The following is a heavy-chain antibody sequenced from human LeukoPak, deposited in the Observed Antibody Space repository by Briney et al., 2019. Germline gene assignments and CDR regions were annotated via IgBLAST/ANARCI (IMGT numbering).Heavy chain of an antibody. Sequence: SVKVSCKASGGTFSSYAISWARQAPGQGLEWMGGIIPIFGTANYAQKFQGRVTITTDESTSTAYMELSSLRSEDTAVYYCARAHGYCSGGSCYGRYYFDYWGQGTLVTVSS. CDR1: GGTFSSYA. CDR2: IIPIFGTA. CDR3: ARAHGYCSGGSCYGRYYFDY. V-gene: IGHV1-69*05. J-gene: IGHJ4*02. D-gene: IGHD2-15*01.